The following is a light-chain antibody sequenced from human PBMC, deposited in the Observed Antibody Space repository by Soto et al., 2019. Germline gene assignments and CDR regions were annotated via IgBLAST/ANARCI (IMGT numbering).Light chain of an antibody. CDR1: SSNIGSNT. J-gene: IGLJ3*02. CDR3: AAWDDSLNGWV. Sequence: QSVLTQPPSASGTPGQRVTISCSGSSSNIGSNTVNWYQQLPGTAPKLLIYSNNQRPSGVPDRFSGSKSGTSASLAISGLQSEHEADYDCAAWDDSLNGWVFGGGTKLTVL. V-gene: IGLV1-44*01. CDR2: SNN.